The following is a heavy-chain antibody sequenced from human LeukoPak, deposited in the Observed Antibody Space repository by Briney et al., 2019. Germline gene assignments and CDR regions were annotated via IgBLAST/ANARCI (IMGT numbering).Heavy chain of an antibody. CDR1: GFTFSSYE. CDR2: ISSSGSTI. D-gene: IGHD4-17*01. CDR3: VREDQYGDYYFDY. V-gene: IGHV3-48*03. J-gene: IGHJ4*02. Sequence: GSLRLSCAASGFTFSSYEMNWVRQAPGKGLEWVSYISSSGSTIYYADSVKGRFTISRDNAKNSLYLQMNSLRAEDTAVYYCVREDQYGDYYFDYWGQGTLVTVSS.